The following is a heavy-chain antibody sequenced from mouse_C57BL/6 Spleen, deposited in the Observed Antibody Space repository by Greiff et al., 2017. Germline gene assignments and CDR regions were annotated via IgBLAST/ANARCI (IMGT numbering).Heavy chain of an antibody. Sequence: EVQLQQSGTVLARPGASVKMSCKTSGYTFNSYWMHWVKQRPGQGLEWIGAINPGNSDNSYNQKFKGKAKLTAVTSASTAYMELSSLTNEDSAVYYCTEGGSLRYFDVWGTGTTVTVSS. CDR2: INPGNSDN. CDR1: GYTFNSYW. J-gene: IGHJ1*03. CDR3: TEGGSLRYFDV. V-gene: IGHV1-5*01.